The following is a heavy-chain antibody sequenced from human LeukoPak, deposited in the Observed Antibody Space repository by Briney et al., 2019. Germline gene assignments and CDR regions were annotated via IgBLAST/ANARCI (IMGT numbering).Heavy chain of an antibody. V-gene: IGHV3-21*01. Sequence: GGPLRLSCAASGFTFSSYSMNWVRQAPGKGLEWVSSISSSSSYIYYADSVKGRFTISRDNAKNSLYLQMNSLRAEDTAVYYCASFRLYSSSSWPPWGQGTLVTVSS. CDR3: ASFRLYSSSSWPP. J-gene: IGHJ5*02. CDR2: ISSSSSYI. CDR1: GFTFSSYS. D-gene: IGHD6-6*01.